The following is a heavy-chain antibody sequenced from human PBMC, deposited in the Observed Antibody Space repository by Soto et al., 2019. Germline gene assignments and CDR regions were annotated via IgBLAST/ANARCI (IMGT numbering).Heavy chain of an antibody. Sequence: EVQLVESGGGLVQPGGSLRLSCEASGFTFRNYDMHWVRQGTGKGLEWVSGISAAGDPDYADSVEGRFPISRENAQSSFFLQMNSLRVGDTAVYYCAKTDSDFYGLDVCGQGTTVSVS. D-gene: IGHD5-18*01. CDR2: ISAAGDP. CDR1: GFTFRNYD. J-gene: IGHJ6*02. CDR3: AKTDSDFYGLDV. V-gene: IGHV3-13*05.